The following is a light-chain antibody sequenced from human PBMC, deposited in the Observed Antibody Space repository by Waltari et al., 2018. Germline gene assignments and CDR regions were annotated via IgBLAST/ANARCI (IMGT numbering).Light chain of an antibody. Sequence: DIQMTQSHSSLSASVGDRVTITCQASQGINNFLNWYQQRPGKAPDLLIYDASNLETGVPSRFSGSGSGTDFTFTISSVQPEDIATYYCQQHYSLPITFDQGTRLEIK. CDR3: QQHYSLPIT. V-gene: IGKV1-33*01. CDR1: QGINNF. CDR2: DAS. J-gene: IGKJ5*01.